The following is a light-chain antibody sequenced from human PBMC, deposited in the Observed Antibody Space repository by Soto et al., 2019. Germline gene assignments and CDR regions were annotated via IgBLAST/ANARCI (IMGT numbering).Light chain of an antibody. V-gene: IGKV1-8*01. CDR2: AAS. Sequence: AIRMTQSPSSFSASTGDRVTITCRASQGISRYLAWYQQKPGKAPKLLIYAASTLQSGVQSRFSGSGSGTDFTLTISCLQSEDFATYYCQQYYSYPWTFGQGTKVEIK. CDR1: QGISRY. CDR3: QQYYSYPWT. J-gene: IGKJ1*01.